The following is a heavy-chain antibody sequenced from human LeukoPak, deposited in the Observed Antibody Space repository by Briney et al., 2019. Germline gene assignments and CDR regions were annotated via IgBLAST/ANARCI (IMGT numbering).Heavy chain of an antibody. J-gene: IGHJ4*02. CDR3: AKENKWELRPLIFDY. D-gene: IGHD1-26*01. V-gene: IGHV3-23*01. CDR2: ISGSGGST. CDR1: GFTFSSYA. Sequence: PGGSLRLSCAASGFTFSSYAMSWVRQAPGKGLEWVSAISGSGGSTYYADSVKGRFTISRDNSKNTLYLQMNGLRAEDTAVYYCAKENKWELRPLIFDYWGQGTLVTVSS.